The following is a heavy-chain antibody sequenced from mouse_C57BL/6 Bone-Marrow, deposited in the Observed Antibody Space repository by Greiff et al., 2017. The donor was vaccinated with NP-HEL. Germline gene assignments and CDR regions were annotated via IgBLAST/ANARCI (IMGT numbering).Heavy chain of an antibody. V-gene: IGHV1-19*01. CDR3: ARGYGSSSWFAY. J-gene: IGHJ3*01. D-gene: IGHD1-1*01. CDR1: GYTFTDYY. Sequence: VQLQQSGPVLVKPGASVKMSCKASGYTFTDYYMNWVKQSHGKSLEWIGVINPYNGGTSYNQKFKGKATLTVDKSSSTAYMELNSLTSEDSAVYYGARGYGSSSWFAYWGQGTLVTVSA. CDR2: INPYNGGT.